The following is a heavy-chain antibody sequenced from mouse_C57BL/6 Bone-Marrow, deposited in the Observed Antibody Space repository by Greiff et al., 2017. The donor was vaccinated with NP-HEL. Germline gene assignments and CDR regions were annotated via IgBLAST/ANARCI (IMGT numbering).Heavy chain of an antibody. J-gene: IGHJ3*01. D-gene: IGHD3-2*02. CDR1: GYTFTSYW. Sequence: QVQLQQSGAELVKPGASVKLSCKASGYTFTSYWMHWVKQRPGQGLEWIGMIHPNSGSTNYNEKFKSKATLTVDKSSSTAYMQLSSLTSEDSAVYYCVESSGFFAYWGQGTLVTVSA. V-gene: IGHV1-64*01. CDR3: VESSGFFAY. CDR2: IHPNSGST.